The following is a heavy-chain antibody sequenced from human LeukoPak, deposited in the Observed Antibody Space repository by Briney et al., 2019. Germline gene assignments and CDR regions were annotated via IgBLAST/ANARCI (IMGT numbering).Heavy chain of an antibody. CDR1: GFTFSSYA. CDR2: ISYDGSNK. V-gene: IGHV3-30*04. CDR3: ARDPGNTYYYGSGGFDY. Sequence: QPGRSLRLSCAASGFTFSSYAMQWVRQAPGKGLEWVAVISYDGSNKYYADSVKGRFTISRDNSKNTLYLQMNSLRAEDTAVYYCARDPGNTYYYGSGGFDYWGQGTLVTVSS. D-gene: IGHD3-10*01. J-gene: IGHJ4*02.